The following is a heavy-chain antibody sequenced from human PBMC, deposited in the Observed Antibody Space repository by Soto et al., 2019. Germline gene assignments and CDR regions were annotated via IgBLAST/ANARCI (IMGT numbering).Heavy chain of an antibody. J-gene: IGHJ4*02. D-gene: IGHD1-26*01. V-gene: IGHV3-30*18. CDR1: GFTFSSYG. Sequence: PGGSLRLSCAASGFTFSSYGMHWVRQAPGKGLEWVAVISYDGSNKYYADSVKGRFTISRDNSRDTLFLQMDSLRPEDAAVYYCAKNSFSGSKRILDSWGQGTLVTVSS. CDR3: AKNSFSGSKRILDS. CDR2: ISYDGSNK.